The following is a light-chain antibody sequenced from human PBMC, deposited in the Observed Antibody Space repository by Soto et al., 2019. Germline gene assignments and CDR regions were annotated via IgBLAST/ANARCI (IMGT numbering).Light chain of an antibody. Sequence: QSVLTQPASVSGSPGQSITISCTGTSSDVGGYNSVSWYQQQPGKAPKVMIYDVSNRPSGVSNRFSGSKSGNTASLTISGLQAEDEADYYCSSYTSSSSWAFGGGTKLTVL. V-gene: IGLV2-14*01. CDR1: SSDVGGYNS. CDR2: DVS. CDR3: SSYTSSSSWA. J-gene: IGLJ2*01.